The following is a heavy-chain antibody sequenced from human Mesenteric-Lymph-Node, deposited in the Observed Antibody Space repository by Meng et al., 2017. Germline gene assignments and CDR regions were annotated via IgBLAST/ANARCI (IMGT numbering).Heavy chain of an antibody. CDR1: GFTFSSYE. V-gene: IGHV3-48*03. CDR2: ISSSGSTI. Sequence: GGSLRLSCAASGFTFSSYEMNWVRQAPGKGLEWVSYISSSGSTIYYADSVKGRFTISRDNAKNSLYLQMNSLRAEDTAVYYCARDYGDYVGYDAFDIWGQGTMVTVSS. J-gene: IGHJ3*02. CDR3: ARDYGDYVGYDAFDI. D-gene: IGHD4-17*01.